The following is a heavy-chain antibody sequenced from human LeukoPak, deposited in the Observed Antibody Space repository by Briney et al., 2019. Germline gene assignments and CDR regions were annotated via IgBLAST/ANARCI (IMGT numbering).Heavy chain of an antibody. CDR1: GGSISSSSYY. D-gene: IGHD3-10*01. J-gene: IGHJ4*02. CDR3: ARPSPYYGYFDY. V-gene: IGHV4-39*01. CDR2: IYYSGST. Sequence: PSETLSLTCTVSGGSISSSSYYWGWIRQPPGKGLEWIGSIYYSGSTYYNPSLKSRVTISVDTSKNQFSLKLSSVTATDTAVYYCARPSPYYGYFDYWGQGTLVTVSS.